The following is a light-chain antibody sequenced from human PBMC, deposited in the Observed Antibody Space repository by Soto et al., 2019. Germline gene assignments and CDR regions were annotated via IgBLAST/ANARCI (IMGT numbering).Light chain of an antibody. V-gene: IGLV2-14*01. CDR3: SSFTSTTTVGI. J-gene: IGLJ2*01. CDR2: EVS. Sequence: QSALTQPASVSASPGQAITISCTGTSNDIGAYNYVSWYQQHPGKAPKLVIYEVSNRPSGVSVRFSGSKSGNTASLTISGLLAEDEAEYYCSSFTSTTTVGIFGGGTKLTVL. CDR1: SNDIGAYNY.